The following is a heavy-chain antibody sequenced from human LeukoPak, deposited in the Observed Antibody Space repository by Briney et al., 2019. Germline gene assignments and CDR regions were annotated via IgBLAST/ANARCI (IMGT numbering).Heavy chain of an antibody. J-gene: IGHJ4*02. V-gene: IGHV3-21*06. Sequence: GGSLRLSCTASGLTFSTSGFNWVRQAPGKGLEWVASIGPTGSDRYHADSIKGRFTISRDNANNFLYLQMNNLRAEDTAVYYCATETNGRHYDYWGQGTLLTVSS. D-gene: IGHD1-14*01. CDR2: IGPTGSDR. CDR3: ATETNGRHYDY. CDR1: GLTFSTSG.